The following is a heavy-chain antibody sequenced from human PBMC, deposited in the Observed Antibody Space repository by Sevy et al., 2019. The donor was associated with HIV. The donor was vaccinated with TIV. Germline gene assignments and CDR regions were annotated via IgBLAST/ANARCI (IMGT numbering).Heavy chain of an antibody. Sequence: ASVKVSCKASGFTFASYDIYWVRQATGQGLEWMGWMNTNTGNTGFAQKFQGRVTMTRNTSITTAYMELSNLRSEDTAVYYCARLSGWYLRYGMDVWGQGTTVTVSS. CDR1: GFTFASYD. D-gene: IGHD6-19*01. CDR3: ARLSGWYLRYGMDV. J-gene: IGHJ6*02. CDR2: MNTNTGNT. V-gene: IGHV1-8*02.